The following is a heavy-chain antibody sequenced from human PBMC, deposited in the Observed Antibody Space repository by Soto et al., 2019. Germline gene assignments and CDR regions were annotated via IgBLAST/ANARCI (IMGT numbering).Heavy chain of an antibody. CDR3: AKSASSGWYGWFDP. CDR2: IYWNDDK. J-gene: IGHJ5*02. CDR1: GFSLRTSGVG. D-gene: IGHD6-19*01. Sequence: SGPTLVNPTQTLTLTCIFSGFSLRTSGVGVGWIRQPPGKALEWLGFIYWNDDKRYSPSLKSRLTITKDTSKDQVVLTMTNMDPVETATYYRAKSASSGWYGWFDPWGQGTLVTVSS. V-gene: IGHV2-5*01.